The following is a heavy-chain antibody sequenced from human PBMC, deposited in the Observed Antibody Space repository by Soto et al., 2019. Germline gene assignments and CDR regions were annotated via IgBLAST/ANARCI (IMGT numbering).Heavy chain of an antibody. J-gene: IGHJ4*02. CDR1: GFTFSSYS. D-gene: IGHD3-3*01. Sequence: PGESLKISCAASGFTFSSYSMNWVRQAPGKGLEWVSYISSSSSTIYYADSVKGRFTISRDNAKNSLYLQMNSLRAEDTAVYYWARVTHYDFWSGYYKLKGYFDYWGQGTLVTVSS. V-gene: IGHV3-48*01. CDR2: ISSSSSTI. CDR3: ARVTHYDFWSGYYKLKGYFDY.